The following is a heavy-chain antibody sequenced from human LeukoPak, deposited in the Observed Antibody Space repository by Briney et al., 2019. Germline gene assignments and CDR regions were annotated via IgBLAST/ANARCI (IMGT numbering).Heavy chain of an antibody. Sequence: GASVKVSRKASGYTFTGYYMHWVRQAPGQGLEWMGWINPNSGGTNYAQKFQGRVTMTRDTSISTAYMELSRLRSDDTAVYYCARALYVEMATPYYYYMDVWGKGTTVTVS. CDR2: INPNSGGT. J-gene: IGHJ6*03. CDR3: ARALYVEMATPYYYYMDV. D-gene: IGHD5-24*01. CDR1: GYTFTGYY. V-gene: IGHV1-2*02.